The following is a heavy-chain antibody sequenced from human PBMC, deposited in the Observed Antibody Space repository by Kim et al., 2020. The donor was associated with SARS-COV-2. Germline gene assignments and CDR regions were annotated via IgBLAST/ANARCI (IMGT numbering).Heavy chain of an antibody. Sequence: GGSLRLSCAASGFTFSSYGMHWVRQAPGKGLEWVAVISYDGSNKYYADSVKGRFTISRDNSKNTLYLQMNSLRAEDTAVYYCAKDRGGGSCCASDYWGQGTLVTVSS. CDR2: ISYDGSNK. D-gene: IGHD2-15*01. CDR1: GFTFSSYG. CDR3: AKDRGGGSCCASDY. J-gene: IGHJ4*02. V-gene: IGHV3-30*18.